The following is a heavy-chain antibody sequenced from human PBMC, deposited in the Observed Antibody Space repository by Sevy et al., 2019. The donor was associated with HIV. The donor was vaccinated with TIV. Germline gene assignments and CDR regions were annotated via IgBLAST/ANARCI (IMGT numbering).Heavy chain of an antibody. D-gene: IGHD3-10*01. CDR2: ISYDGSNK. V-gene: IGHV3-30*04. Sequence: GGSLRLSCAASGFTFSSYAMHWVRLAPGKGLEWVAVISYDGSNKYYADSVKGRFTISRDNSKNTLYLQMNSLRAEDTAVYYCARDLNYYGSAWGQGTLVTVSS. CDR3: ARDLNYYGSA. CDR1: GFTFSSYA. J-gene: IGHJ5*02.